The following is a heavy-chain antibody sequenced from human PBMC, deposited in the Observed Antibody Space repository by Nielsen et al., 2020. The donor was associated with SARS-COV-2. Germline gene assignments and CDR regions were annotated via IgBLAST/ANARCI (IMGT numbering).Heavy chain of an antibody. J-gene: IGHJ2*01. V-gene: IGHV3-9*01. CDR3: ACIAAAEYWYFDL. Sequence: GGSLRLSCAASGFTFDDYAMHWVRQAPGKGLEWVSGISWNSGSIGYADSVKGRFTISRDNAKNSLYLQMNSLRAEDTALYYCACIAAAEYWYFDLWGRGTLVTVSS. CDR2: ISWNSGSI. CDR1: GFTFDDYA. D-gene: IGHD6-13*01.